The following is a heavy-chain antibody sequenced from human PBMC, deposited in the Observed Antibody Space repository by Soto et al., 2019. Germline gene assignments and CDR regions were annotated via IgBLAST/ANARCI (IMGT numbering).Heavy chain of an antibody. V-gene: IGHV3-21*01. CDR3: ARDPDIVVVPAAPGWFDP. D-gene: IGHD2-2*01. Sequence: GGSLRLSCAASGFTFSSYSMNWVRQAPGKGLEWVSSISSSSSYIYYADSVKGRFTISRDNAKNSLYLQMNSLRAEDTAVYYCARDPDIVVVPAAPGWFDPWGQGTLVTVSS. CDR2: ISSSSSYI. CDR1: GFTFSSYS. J-gene: IGHJ5*02.